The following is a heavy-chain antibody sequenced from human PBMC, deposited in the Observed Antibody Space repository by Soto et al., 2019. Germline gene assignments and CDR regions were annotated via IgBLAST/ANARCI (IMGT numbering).Heavy chain of an antibody. CDR2: ISGSGSST. CDR1: GFTFTNYA. D-gene: IGHD1-26*01. Sequence: EVQLLESGGGLVQPGGSLRLSCAASGFTFTNYAMSWVRQAPGKGLEWVSAISGSGSSTYYADSVKGRFTISRDNYENTLFLQMNSLRAADTAVYYCAYFTALNYYYGMDVWGQGTTVTVSS. CDR3: AYFTALNYYYGMDV. J-gene: IGHJ6*02. V-gene: IGHV3-23*01.